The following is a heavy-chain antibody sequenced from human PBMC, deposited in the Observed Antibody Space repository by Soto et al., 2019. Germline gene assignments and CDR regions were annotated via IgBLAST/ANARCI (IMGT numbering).Heavy chain of an antibody. CDR2: IIPIFGTA. V-gene: IGHV1-69*13. CDR1: GGTFSSYA. CDR3: ARAASGGSSGYYYSHFDY. Sequence: ASVKVSCKASGGTFSSYAISWVRQAPGQGLEWMGGIIPIFGTANYAQKFQGRVTITADESTSTAYMELSSLRSEDTAVYYCARAASGGSSGYYYSHFDYWGQGTLVTVSS. J-gene: IGHJ4*02. D-gene: IGHD3-22*01.